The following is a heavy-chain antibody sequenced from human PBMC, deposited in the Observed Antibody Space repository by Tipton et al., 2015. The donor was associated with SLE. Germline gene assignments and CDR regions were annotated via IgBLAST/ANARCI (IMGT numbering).Heavy chain of an antibody. Sequence: SLRLSCAASGFTFSNAWMSWVRQAPGKGLEWVGRIKSKTDGGTTDYAAPVKGRFTISRDDSKSIAYLQMNSLKTEDTAVYYCTRARWIQDAFDIWGQGTKVTVSS. CDR1: GFTFSNAW. D-gene: IGHD5-18*01. CDR3: TRARWIQDAFDI. J-gene: IGHJ3*02. CDR2: IKSKTDGGTT. V-gene: IGHV3-15*01.